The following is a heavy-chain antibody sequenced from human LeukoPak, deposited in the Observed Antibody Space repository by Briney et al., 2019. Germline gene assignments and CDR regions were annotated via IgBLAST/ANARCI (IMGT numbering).Heavy chain of an antibody. CDR2: INPSGGST. Sequence: GASVRVSCKASGYTFTSYYMHWVRQAPGQGLEWMGIINPSGGSTSYAQKFQGRVTMTRDTSTSTVYMELSSLRSEDTAVYYCARDKRYDSSGSTYYFDYWGQGTLVTVSS. CDR1: GYTFTSYY. CDR3: ARDKRYDSSGSTYYFDY. D-gene: IGHD3-22*01. J-gene: IGHJ4*02. V-gene: IGHV1-46*01.